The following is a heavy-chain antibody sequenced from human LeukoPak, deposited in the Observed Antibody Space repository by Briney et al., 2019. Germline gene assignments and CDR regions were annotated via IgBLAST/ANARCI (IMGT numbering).Heavy chain of an antibody. J-gene: IGHJ4*02. Sequence: RAGGSLRLSCAASGFTFSSYWMSWVRQAPGKALEWVANIKQDGSEKYYVDSVKGRFTISRDNAKNSLYPQMNSLRAEDTAVYYCARERYCDYVHYFDYWGQGTLVTVSS. CDR3: ARERYCDYVHYFDY. CDR2: IKQDGSEK. V-gene: IGHV3-7*01. D-gene: IGHD4-17*01. CDR1: GFTFSSYW.